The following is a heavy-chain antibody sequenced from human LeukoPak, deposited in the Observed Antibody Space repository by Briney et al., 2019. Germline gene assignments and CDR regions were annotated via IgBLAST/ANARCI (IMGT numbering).Heavy chain of an antibody. D-gene: IGHD2-2*01. CDR2: INHSGST. V-gene: IGHV4-34*01. CDR3: ARGLSGCSSTSCLPYYFDY. Sequence: SETLSLTCAVYGGSFSGYYWSWIRQPPGRGLEWIGEINHSGSTNYNPSLKSRVTISVDTSKNQFSLKLSSVTAADTAVYYCARGLSGCSSTSCLPYYFDYWGQGTQVTVSS. CDR1: GGSFSGYY. J-gene: IGHJ4*02.